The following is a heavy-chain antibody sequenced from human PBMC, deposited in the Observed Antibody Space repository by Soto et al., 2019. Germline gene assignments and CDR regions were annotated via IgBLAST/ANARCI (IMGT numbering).Heavy chain of an antibody. Sequence: EASVKVSCKASGFTFTSSAVQWVRQARGQRLEWIGWIVVGSGNTNYAQKFQERVTITRDMSTSTAYMELSSLRSEDTAVYYCAAGSPYTMIGHYWGQGTLVTVSS. CDR3: AAGSPYTMIGHY. CDR2: IVVGSGNT. D-gene: IGHD3-22*01. V-gene: IGHV1-58*01. CDR1: GFTFTSSA. J-gene: IGHJ4*02.